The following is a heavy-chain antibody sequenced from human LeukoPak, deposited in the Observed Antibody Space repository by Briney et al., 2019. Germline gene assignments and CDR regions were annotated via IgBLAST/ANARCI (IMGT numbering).Heavy chain of an antibody. J-gene: IGHJ4*02. CDR3: ARSDSSGSYSH. CDR1: GYTFTGYY. D-gene: IGHD1-26*01. V-gene: IGHV1-8*02. Sequence: ASVKVSCKASGYTFTGYYMHWVRQAPGQGLEWMGWINPNSGNTGYAQKFQGRVTMTRNTSISTAYMELSSLRSEDTAVYYCARSDSSGSYSHWGQGTLVTVSS. CDR2: INPNSGNT.